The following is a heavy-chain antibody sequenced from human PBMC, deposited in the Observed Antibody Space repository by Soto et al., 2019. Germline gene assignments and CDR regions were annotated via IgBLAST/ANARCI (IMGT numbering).Heavy chain of an antibody. CDR1: GYNVSSNSAA. CDR2: TYYRSKWNT. Sequence: SLTLSLTCAISGYNVSSNSAALTLIRQSPSRGLEWLGRTYYRSKWNTDYAVSVNSRITISPDTSKNQFSLQLKSVTPEDTGVYYCARDYYESGGYFDCWGQGNLVTVSS. D-gene: IGHD3-22*01. V-gene: IGHV6-1*01. CDR3: ARDYYESGGYFDC. J-gene: IGHJ4*02.